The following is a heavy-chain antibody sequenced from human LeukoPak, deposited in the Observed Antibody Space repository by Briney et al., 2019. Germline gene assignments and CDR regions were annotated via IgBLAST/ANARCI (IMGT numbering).Heavy chain of an antibody. V-gene: IGHV1-2*02. J-gene: IGHJ4*02. D-gene: IGHD3-3*01. Sequence: ASVKVSCKASGYTFTGYYMHWVRQAPGQGLEWMGWINPNSGGTNYAQKFQGRVTMTRDTSISTAYMELSRLRSDDTAVYYCARSLPSRDFWSGYYFDYWGQGTLVTVSS. CDR2: INPNSGGT. CDR1: GYTFTGYY. CDR3: ARSLPSRDFWSGYYFDY.